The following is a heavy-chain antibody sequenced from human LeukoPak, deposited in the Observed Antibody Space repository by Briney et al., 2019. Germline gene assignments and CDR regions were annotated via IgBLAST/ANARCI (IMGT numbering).Heavy chain of an antibody. CDR1: GGTFSSYA. V-gene: IGHV1-69*13. J-gene: IGHJ4*02. Sequence: SVKVSCKASGGTFSSYAISWVRQAPGQGLEWMGGIIPIFGTANYAQKFQGRVTITADESTSTAYMELSSLRSEDTAVYYCASTYCGGDCYPDYYFDYWGQGTLVTVSS. D-gene: IGHD2-21*02. CDR2: IIPIFGTA. CDR3: ASTYCGGDCYPDYYFDY.